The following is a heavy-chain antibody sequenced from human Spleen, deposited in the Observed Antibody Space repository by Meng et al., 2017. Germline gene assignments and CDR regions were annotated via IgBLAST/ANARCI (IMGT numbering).Heavy chain of an antibody. J-gene: IGHJ4*02. CDR2: MNPNSGNT. CDR1: GGTFSSYA. CDR3: ARDEDISTAGKLFGDY. Sequence: ASVKVSCKASGGTFSSYAISWVRQAPGQGLEWLGWMNPNSGNTGYAQKFQGRVTMTRDTSTSTVYMELSSLRSDDTAMYYCARDEDISTAGKLFGDYWGQGTLVTVSS. D-gene: IGHD6-13*01. V-gene: IGHV1-8*02.